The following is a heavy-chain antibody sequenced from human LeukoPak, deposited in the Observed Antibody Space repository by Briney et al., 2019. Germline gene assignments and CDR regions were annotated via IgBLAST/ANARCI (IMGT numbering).Heavy chain of an antibody. CDR2: IFPGDPDI. V-gene: IGHV5-51*01. CDR3: ASQTTGTTVESAFDI. CDR1: GYSFTNYW. D-gene: IGHD1-7*01. Sequence: GESLKISCKGSGYSFTNYWIGWGRQMPGKGLEWMGIIFPGDPDIRYRPSFQGQVTISVDKSITTAYLQWTSLKASDTAIYYCASQTTGTTVESAFDIWGQGTMVTVSS. J-gene: IGHJ3*02.